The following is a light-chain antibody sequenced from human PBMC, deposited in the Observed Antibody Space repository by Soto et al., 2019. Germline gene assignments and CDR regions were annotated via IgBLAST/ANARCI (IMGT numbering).Light chain of an antibody. CDR3: QQRSNWST. J-gene: IGKJ4*01. CDR1: QRASSY. Sequence: EIVLTQSPATLSLSPGERATLSCRASQRASSYLAWYQQKPGQAPRLLIYDASNRATGIPARFSGSGSGTDFTLTISGLEPEGFAVYYCQQRSNWSTFGGGTKVEIK. V-gene: IGKV3-11*01. CDR2: DAS.